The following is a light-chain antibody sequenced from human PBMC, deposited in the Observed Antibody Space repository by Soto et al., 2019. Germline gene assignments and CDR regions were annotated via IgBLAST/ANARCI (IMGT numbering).Light chain of an antibody. J-gene: IGKJ1*01. V-gene: IGKV3-15*01. CDR3: QQTKDWPAT. CDR1: QSVSRY. Sequence: VMTQSPATLSVSPGERATLSYRASQSVSRYLAWYQQKPGQAPRLLMYDASTRAAGIPVRFSGSGSGTEFTLTISSLQSEDFGVYYCQQTKDWPATFGQGTKVEIK. CDR2: DAS.